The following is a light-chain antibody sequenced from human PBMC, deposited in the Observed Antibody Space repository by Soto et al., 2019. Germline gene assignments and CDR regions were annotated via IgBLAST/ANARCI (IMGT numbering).Light chain of an antibody. CDR2: GAS. Sequence: EIVLTQSPGTLSLSPGERATLSCRASQSVSSSYLAWYQQKPGQAPRLLIYGASSRATGIPDRFSGSGSGTDFTLTISRLEPEDFATYFCQQYNSYPLTFGGGTKLEI. CDR3: QQYNSYPLT. CDR1: QSVSSSY. V-gene: IGKV3-20*01. J-gene: IGKJ4*01.